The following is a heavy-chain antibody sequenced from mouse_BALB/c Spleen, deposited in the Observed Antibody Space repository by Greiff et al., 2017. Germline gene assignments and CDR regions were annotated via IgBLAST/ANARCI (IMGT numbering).Heavy chain of an antibody. CDR1: GYTFTSYW. CDR2: INPSTGYT. CDR3: ARYGSSSYAMDY. J-gene: IGHJ4*01. V-gene: IGHV1-7*01. Sequence: QVQLQQSGAELVKPGASVKLSCKASGYTFTSYWMHWVKQRPGQGLEWIGYINPSTGYTEYNQKFKDKATLTADKSSSTAYMQLSSLTSEDSAVYYCARYGSSSYAMDYWGQGTSVTVSS. D-gene: IGHD1-1*01.